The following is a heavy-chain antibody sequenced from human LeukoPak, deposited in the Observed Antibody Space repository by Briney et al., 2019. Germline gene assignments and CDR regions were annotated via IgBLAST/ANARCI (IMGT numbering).Heavy chain of an antibody. CDR2: IYYSGST. J-gene: IGHJ4*02. CDR1: GGSISSSSYY. V-gene: IGHV4-39*07. CDR3: ARGPMYTSGWYVY. D-gene: IGHD6-19*01. Sequence: SETLSLTCTVSGGSISSSSYYWGWIRQPPGKGLEWIGSIYYSGSTNYNPSLKSRVTISVDTSKNQFSLKLSSVTAADTAVYYCARGPMYTSGWYVYWGQGTLVTVSS.